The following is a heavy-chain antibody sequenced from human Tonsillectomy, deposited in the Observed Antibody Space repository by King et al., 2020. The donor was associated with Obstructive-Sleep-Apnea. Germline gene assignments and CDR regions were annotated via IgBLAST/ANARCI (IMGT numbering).Heavy chain of an antibody. J-gene: IGHJ4*02. Sequence: QLVQSGGGLVQPGGSLRLSCAASGFTFSSYAMTWVRQAPGKGLEWASSISGSGARTNYPDSVMGRFTVSRDNSKNTLYLHMNSLRADDTAVYYCAKYMLRGVIDYWGRGTLVTVSS. D-gene: IGHD3-10*01. CDR3: AKYMLRGVIDY. CDR2: ISGSGART. CDR1: GFTFSSYA. V-gene: IGHV3-23*04.